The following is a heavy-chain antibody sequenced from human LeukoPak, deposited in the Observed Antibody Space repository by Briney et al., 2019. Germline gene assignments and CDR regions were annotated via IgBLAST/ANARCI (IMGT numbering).Heavy chain of an antibody. CDR3: ARGLITMVRGVHRPYYFDY. CDR1: GGTFSSYA. J-gene: IGHJ4*02. CDR2: IIPIFGTA. V-gene: IGHV1-69*13. D-gene: IGHD3-10*01. Sequence: SVKVSCKASGGTFSSYAISWVRQAPGQGLEWMGGIIPIFGTANYAQKFQGSVTITADESTSTAYMELSSLRSEDTAVYYCARGLITMVRGVHRPYYFDYWGQGTLVTVSS.